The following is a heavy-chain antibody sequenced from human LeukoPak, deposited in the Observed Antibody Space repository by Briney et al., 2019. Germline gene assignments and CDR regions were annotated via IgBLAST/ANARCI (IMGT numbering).Heavy chain of an antibody. CDR1: GFTFSSYS. CDR2: ISSSSSTI. V-gene: IGHV3-48*02. Sequence: GGSLRLSCAASGFTFSSYSMNWVRQAPGKGLEWVSYISSSSSTIYYADSVKGRFTISRDNAKNSLYLQMNSLRDEDTAVYYCAKGEYYYDGSGYYADWGQGTLVTVSS. J-gene: IGHJ4*02. CDR3: AKGEYYYDGSGYYAD. D-gene: IGHD3-22*01.